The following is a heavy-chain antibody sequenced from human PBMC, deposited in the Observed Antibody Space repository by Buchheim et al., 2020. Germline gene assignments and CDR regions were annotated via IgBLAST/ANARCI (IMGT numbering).Heavy chain of an antibody. D-gene: IGHD1-7*01. V-gene: IGHV3-48*01. CDR2: ISSSSSTI. CDR3: ARELELFWGGTGENWFDP. Sequence: EVQLVESGGGLVQPGGSLRLSCAASGFTFSSYSMNWVRQAPGKGLEWVSYISSSSSTIYYADSVKGRFTISRDNAKNSLYLQMNSLRAEDTAVYYCARELELFWGGTGENWFDPWGQGTL. J-gene: IGHJ5*02. CDR1: GFTFSSYS.